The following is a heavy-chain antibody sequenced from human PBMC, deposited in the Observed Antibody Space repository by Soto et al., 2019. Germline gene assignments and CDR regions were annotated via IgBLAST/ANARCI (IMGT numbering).Heavy chain of an antibody. Sequence: SETLSLTCTVSGGSISSGDYYWSWIRQPPGKGLEWIGYIYYSGSTYYNPSLKSRVTISVYTSKNQFSLKLSSVTAADTAVYYCANSRDGTIDYWGQGTLVTVSS. V-gene: IGHV4-30-4*01. CDR3: ANSRDGTIDY. D-gene: IGHD3-22*01. CDR2: IYYSGST. J-gene: IGHJ4*02. CDR1: GGSISSGDYY.